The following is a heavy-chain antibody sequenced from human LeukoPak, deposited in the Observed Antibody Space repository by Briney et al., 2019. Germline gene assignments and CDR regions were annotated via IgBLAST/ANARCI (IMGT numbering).Heavy chain of an antibody. CDR2: ISYGGSNK. Sequence: GGSLRLSCAASGFTFSSYAMHWVRQAPGKGLEWVAVISYGGSNKYYADSVKGRFTISRDNSKNTLYLQMNSLRADDTAVYYCAREGIVLMVYGPPRHFDYWGQGTLVTVSS. D-gene: IGHD2-8*01. CDR1: GFTFSSYA. V-gene: IGHV3-30-3*01. J-gene: IGHJ4*02. CDR3: AREGIVLMVYGPPRHFDY.